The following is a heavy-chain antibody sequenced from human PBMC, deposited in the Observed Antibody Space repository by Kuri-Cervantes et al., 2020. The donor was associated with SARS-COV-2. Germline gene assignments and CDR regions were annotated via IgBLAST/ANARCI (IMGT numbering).Heavy chain of an antibody. V-gene: IGHV1-69*04. CDR1: GGTFSSYA. D-gene: IGHD4-23*01. Sequence: SVKVSCKASGGTFSSYAISWVRQALGQGLEWMGRIIPILGIANYAQKFQGRVTITADESTSTAYMELSSLRSEDTAVYYCARAAGIRWYPYWFDYWGQGTLVTVSS. CDR3: ARAAGIRWYPYWFDY. J-gene: IGHJ4*02. CDR2: IIPILGIA.